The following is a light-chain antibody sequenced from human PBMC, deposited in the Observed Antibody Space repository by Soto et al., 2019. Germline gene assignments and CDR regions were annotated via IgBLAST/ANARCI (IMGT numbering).Light chain of an antibody. CDR3: QQYNSYPLI. CDR1: QSISSW. J-gene: IGKJ4*01. CDR2: KAS. Sequence: DIRMTQSPSTLSASVGDRVTITCRASQSISSWLAWYQQKPGKAPKLLIYKASSLESGVPSRFSGSGSGTEFTLTISSLQPDDFATYYCQQYNSYPLIFGGGTKVEIK. V-gene: IGKV1-5*03.